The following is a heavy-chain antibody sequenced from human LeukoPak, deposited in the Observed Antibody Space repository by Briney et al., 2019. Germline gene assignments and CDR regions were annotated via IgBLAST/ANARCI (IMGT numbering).Heavy chain of an antibody. D-gene: IGHD5-18*01. V-gene: IGHV3-7*01. Sequence: GGCLRLACAAPGFTFSSHWVGSVRQAPGKGLEWVPNIKQDGSEKCYVDSVKGRFTISRDNAKNSLYLQMNSLRAEDTAVYYCARDIRGYSYGAYYYYYYYMDVWGKGNTVTVSS. CDR2: IKQDGSEK. CDR3: ARDIRGYSYGAYYYYYYYMDV. J-gene: IGHJ6*03. CDR1: GFTFSSHW.